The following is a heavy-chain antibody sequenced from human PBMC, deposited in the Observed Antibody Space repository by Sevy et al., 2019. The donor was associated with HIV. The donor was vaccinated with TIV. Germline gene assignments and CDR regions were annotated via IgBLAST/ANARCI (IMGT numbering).Heavy chain of an antibody. D-gene: IGHD4-4*01. V-gene: IGHV1-2*06. CDR2: INPYSGDT. CDR3: AREAGSNYYGQIDY. Sequence: ASVKVSCKASGYTFTDYYMHWVRQAPGQGLEWMGRINPYSGDTKYAQKFQGRVTMTRDTSISTAYMVLSGLRFDDTAMYYCAREAGSNYYGQIDYWGQGSLVTVS. CDR1: GYTFTDYY. J-gene: IGHJ4*02.